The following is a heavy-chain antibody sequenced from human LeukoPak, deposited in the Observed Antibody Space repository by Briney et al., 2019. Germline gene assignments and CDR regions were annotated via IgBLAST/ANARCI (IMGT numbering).Heavy chain of an antibody. V-gene: IGHV3-66*01. J-gene: IGHJ4*02. D-gene: IGHD3-22*01. CDR2: IYSGGST. Sequence: GGSLRLSCTASEFSFSDYSMNWVRQPPGKGLEWVSVIYSGGSTYYADSVKGRFTISRDNSKNTLYLQMNSLRAEDTAVYYCARVIEYYYDSSGYYYFDYWGQGTLVTVSS. CDR1: EFSFSDYS. CDR3: ARVIEYYYDSSGYYYFDY.